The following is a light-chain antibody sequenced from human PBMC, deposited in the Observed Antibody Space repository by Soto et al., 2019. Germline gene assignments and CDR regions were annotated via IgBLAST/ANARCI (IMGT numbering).Light chain of an antibody. Sequence: EIVMTQSPATLSVSPGERATLSCRASQSISTELAWYQQKPGQPPRLLIYSASTRANGVPARFTGSGSGSEFTLTISGLQYEDFAVYYCHQGHNWPLTFGQGTRLEI. CDR3: HQGHNWPLT. CDR1: QSISTE. V-gene: IGKV3-15*01. CDR2: SAS. J-gene: IGKJ2*01.